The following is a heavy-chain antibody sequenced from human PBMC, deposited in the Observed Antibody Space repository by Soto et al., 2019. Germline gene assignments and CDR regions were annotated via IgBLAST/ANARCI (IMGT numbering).Heavy chain of an antibody. CDR2: IDWDDDK. CDR3: ARGASSGEVGY. Sequence: SGPRGEPTQTLTLTCTFSGFSLSTSGMRVSWIRQPPGKALEWLARIDWDDDKFYSTSLKTRLTISKDTSKNQVVLTMTNMDPVDTATYYCARGASSGEVGYWGQGTLVTVSS. J-gene: IGHJ4*02. CDR1: GFSLSTSGMR. D-gene: IGHD3-22*01. V-gene: IGHV2-70*04.